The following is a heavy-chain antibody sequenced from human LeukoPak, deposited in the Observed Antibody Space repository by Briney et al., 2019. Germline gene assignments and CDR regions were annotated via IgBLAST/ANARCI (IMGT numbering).Heavy chain of an antibody. CDR3: TRSSAYCSSTSCYVLDY. CDR1: GFTFGDYA. J-gene: IGHJ4*02. D-gene: IGHD2-2*01. Sequence: GGSLRLSCTASGFTFGDYAMSWVRQAPGKGLEWVGFIRSKAYGGTTEYAASVKGRFTISRDDSKSIAYQQMNSLKTEDTAVYYCTRSSAYCSSTSCYVLDYWGQGTLVTVSS. CDR2: IRSKAYGGTT. V-gene: IGHV3-49*04.